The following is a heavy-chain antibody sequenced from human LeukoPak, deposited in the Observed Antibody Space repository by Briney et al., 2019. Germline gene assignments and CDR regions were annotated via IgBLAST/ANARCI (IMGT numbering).Heavy chain of an antibody. V-gene: IGHV4-30-4*01. CDR3: ARVLLADSTTFDY. J-gene: IGHJ4*02. CDR1: GGSISSGDYY. CDR2: IYYSGST. D-gene: IGHD2/OR15-2a*01. Sequence: SETLSLTCTVSGGSISSGDYYWSWIRQPPGKGLEWLGYIYYSGSTYYNPSLKSRVTISVDTSKNQFSLKLSSVTAADTAVYYCARVLLADSTTFDYWGQGTLVTVSS.